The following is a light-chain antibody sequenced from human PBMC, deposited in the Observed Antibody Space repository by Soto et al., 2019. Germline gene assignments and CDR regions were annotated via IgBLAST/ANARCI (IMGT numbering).Light chain of an antibody. V-gene: IGLV2-14*01. J-gene: IGLJ2*01. CDR2: DVS. Sequence: QSALTQPASVSGSPGQSITISCTGTSSDVGGYNYVSWYQQHPGKAPKLMIYDVSNRPSGVSNRFSGSKSGNTASLTISGLQADDEADYYCSSYTSSSSVVRGGGTKLTVL. CDR3: SSYTSSSSVV. CDR1: SSDVGGYNY.